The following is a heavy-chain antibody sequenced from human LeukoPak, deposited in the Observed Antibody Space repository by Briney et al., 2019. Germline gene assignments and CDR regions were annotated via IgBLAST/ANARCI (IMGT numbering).Heavy chain of an antibody. CDR1: GFTFSNYW. D-gene: IGHD3-3*01. Sequence: GGSLRLSCAASGFTFSNYWMSWVRQAPGKGLEWVANINQDGSGKYYVDSVKGRFTISRDNAKNSLYLQMNSLRAEDTAVYYCARDRSSCWDDYWGQGSLVTVSS. CDR3: ARDRSSCWDDY. J-gene: IGHJ4*02. V-gene: IGHV3-7*01. CDR2: INQDGSGK.